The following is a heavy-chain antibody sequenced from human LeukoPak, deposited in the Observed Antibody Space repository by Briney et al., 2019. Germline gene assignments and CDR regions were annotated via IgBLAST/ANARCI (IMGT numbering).Heavy chain of an antibody. J-gene: IGHJ4*02. Sequence: GGSLRLSCAASGFTFSDYWMSWVRQAPGKGLEWVANIKQDGSEIYYVASVKGRFTISRDNTKNSLYLQMNSLRAEDTAVYYCARGYLVGSGYYPDYWGQGTLVTVSS. D-gene: IGHD3-22*01. V-gene: IGHV3-7*01. CDR3: ARGYLVGSGYYPDY. CDR1: GFTFSDYW. CDR2: IKQDGSEI.